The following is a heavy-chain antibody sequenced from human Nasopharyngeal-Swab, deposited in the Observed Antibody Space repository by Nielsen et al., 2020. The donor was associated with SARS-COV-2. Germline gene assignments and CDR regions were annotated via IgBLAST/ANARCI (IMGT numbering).Heavy chain of an antibody. V-gene: IGHV4-61*01. J-gene: IGHJ4*02. CDR1: GGPVSSDIYS. Sequence: SETLSLTCTVSGGPVSSDIYSWSWIRQPPGKGLERIGYVVYSGRTNYNPSLKSRVTISVDTSKDQFSLKLNSVTAADTAMYFCARTTTTTPFDSWGQGTLVAVSS. CDR2: VVYSGRT. CDR3: ARTTTTTPFDS. D-gene: IGHD1-1*01.